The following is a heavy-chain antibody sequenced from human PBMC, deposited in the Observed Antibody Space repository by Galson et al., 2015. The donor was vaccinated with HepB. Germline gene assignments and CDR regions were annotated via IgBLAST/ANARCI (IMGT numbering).Heavy chain of an antibody. Sequence: LRLSCAASGFAFSSYWMHWVRQAPGKGLVWVSRINSDGSSTSYADSVKGRFTISRDNAKNTLYLQMNSLRAEDTAVYYCARESVAVAGFYYYYYGMDVWGQGTTVTVSS. J-gene: IGHJ6*02. V-gene: IGHV3-74*01. CDR1: GFAFSSYW. D-gene: IGHD6-19*01. CDR3: ARESVAVAGFYYYYYGMDV. CDR2: INSDGSST.